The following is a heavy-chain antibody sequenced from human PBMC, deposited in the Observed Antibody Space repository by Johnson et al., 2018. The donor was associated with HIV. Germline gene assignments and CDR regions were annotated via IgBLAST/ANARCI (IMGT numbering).Heavy chain of an antibody. CDR1: GFTFSSYG. CDR3: ALVLGALPGAFDI. Sequence: VQLVESGGGVVQPGGSLRLSCATSGFTFSSYGMHWVRQAPGKGLEWVAFIRYDGFNKYFADSVKGRFTISRDNSKNTLYLQMNSLRAEDTAVYYCALVLGALPGAFDIWGQGTLVTVSS. J-gene: IGHJ3*02. V-gene: IGHV3-30*02. CDR2: IRYDGFNK. D-gene: IGHD3-16*01.